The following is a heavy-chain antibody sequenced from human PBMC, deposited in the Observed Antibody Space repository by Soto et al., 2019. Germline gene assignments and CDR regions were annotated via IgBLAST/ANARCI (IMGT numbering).Heavy chain of an antibody. Sequence: GGSLRLSCVASGFTFTIYEMNWVRQAPGKGLEWISYIDTSGDTIRYADSVKGRFTISRDNAKNSLYLQMNSLRAEDTAVYYCASARYYDILTGYLLGPYFDYWGQGTLVTVSS. V-gene: IGHV3-48*03. CDR3: ASARYYDILTGYLLGPYFDY. J-gene: IGHJ4*02. CDR1: GFTFTIYE. D-gene: IGHD3-9*01. CDR2: IDTSGDTI.